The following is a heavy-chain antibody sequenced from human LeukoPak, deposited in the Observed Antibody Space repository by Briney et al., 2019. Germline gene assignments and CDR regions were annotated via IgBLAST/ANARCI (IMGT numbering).Heavy chain of an antibody. CDR1: GGSISSFY. V-gene: IGHV4-59*08. J-gene: IGHJ4*02. Sequence: SETLSLTCTVSGGSISSFYWSWIRQPPGKGLEWIGYIFYSGTTNYNPSLKSRVTMSVDTSNNQFPLKRRSVTAADTAVYYCARHNRDWYDFDYWGQGTLVTVSS. D-gene: IGHD6-19*01. CDR3: ARHNRDWYDFDY. CDR2: IFYSGTT.